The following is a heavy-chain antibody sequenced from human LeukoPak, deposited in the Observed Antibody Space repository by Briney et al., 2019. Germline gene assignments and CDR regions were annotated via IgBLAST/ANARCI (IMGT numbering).Heavy chain of an antibody. CDR1: GGSISSSSYY. CDR3: ARTGLRFLEWLLTNWFDP. D-gene: IGHD3-3*01. V-gene: IGHV4-39*01. J-gene: IGHJ5*02. Sequence: PSETLSLTCTVSGGSISSSSYYWGWIRQPPGKGLEWIGSIYYSGSTYYNPSLKSRVTISVDTSKNQFSLKLSSVTAADTAVYYCARTGLRFLEWLLTNWFDPWGQGTLVTLSS. CDR2: IYYSGST.